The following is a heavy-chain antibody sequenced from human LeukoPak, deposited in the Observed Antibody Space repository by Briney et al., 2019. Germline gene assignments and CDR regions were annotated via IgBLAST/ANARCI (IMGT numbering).Heavy chain of an antibody. CDR3: ARGGTSSSLAY. CDR1: GFTFSSYS. J-gene: IGHJ4*02. V-gene: IGHV3-48*02. D-gene: IGHD4-23*01. Sequence: GGSLRLSCAASGFTFSSYSINWVRQAPGKGLEWVSYISSSTISYAGSVKGRFSISRDNANNSLYLQMNSLRDEDTAVYYCARGGTSSSLAYWGQGTLVTVSS. CDR2: ISSSTI.